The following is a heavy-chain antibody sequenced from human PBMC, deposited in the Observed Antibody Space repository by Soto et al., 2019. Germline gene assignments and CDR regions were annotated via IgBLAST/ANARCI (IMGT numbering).Heavy chain of an antibody. CDR1: GFTFSSCN. D-gene: IGHD2-21*01. Sequence: GGSLRLSCAASGFTFSSCNMNWVRQAPGKGLEWVSYISTSSSPIYYADSVRGRFTISRDNAKNSLYLQMNSLRDEDTAVYYCAREGLLGMGGWGQGTTVTVSS. J-gene: IGHJ6*02. CDR2: ISTSSSPI. CDR3: AREGLLGMGG. V-gene: IGHV3-48*02.